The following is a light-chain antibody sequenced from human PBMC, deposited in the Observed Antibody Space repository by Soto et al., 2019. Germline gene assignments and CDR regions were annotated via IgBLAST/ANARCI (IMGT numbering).Light chain of an antibody. CDR2: GAS. V-gene: IGKV3-20*01. CDR1: QTVSSNF. J-gene: IGKJ4*01. Sequence: IVLTPSPGTLSLSPGERATLSCRAIQTVSSNFLAWYQEKPGQGPRLLIYGASTRATGIPDRFSGSGSGTDFTLTISRLDPEDFAVYYCRQYGRSLEFAVGGGTKVDI. CDR3: RQYGRSLEFA.